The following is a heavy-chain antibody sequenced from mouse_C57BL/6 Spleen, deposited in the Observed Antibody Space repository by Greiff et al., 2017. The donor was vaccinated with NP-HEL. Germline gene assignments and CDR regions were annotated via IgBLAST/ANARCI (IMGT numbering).Heavy chain of an antibody. Sequence: QVQLQQPGAELVKPGASVKLSCKASGYTFTSYWMHWVKQRPGQGLEWIGMIHPNSGSTNYNEKFKSKATLTVDKSSSTAYMQLSSLTSEDSAGYYGARSQDYAMDYWGQGTSVTVSS. D-gene: IGHD3-1*01. CDR2: IHPNSGST. CDR3: ARSQDYAMDY. J-gene: IGHJ4*01. V-gene: IGHV1-64*01. CDR1: GYTFTSYW.